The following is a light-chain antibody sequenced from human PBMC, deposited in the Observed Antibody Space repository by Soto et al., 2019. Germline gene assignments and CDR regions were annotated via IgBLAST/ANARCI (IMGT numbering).Light chain of an antibody. CDR2: GAS. J-gene: IGKJ1*01. V-gene: IGKV3-20*01. CDR1: QSVSSSY. Sequence: TVLTQSPGTLSLSRGERATLSCRASQSVSSSYLACYQQKPGQAPRLLIYGASSRATGIPDRFSGSASGPDFPLTISRLEPEDFAVYYCQQYGSSNRTFGQGTQVDIK. CDR3: QQYGSSNRT.